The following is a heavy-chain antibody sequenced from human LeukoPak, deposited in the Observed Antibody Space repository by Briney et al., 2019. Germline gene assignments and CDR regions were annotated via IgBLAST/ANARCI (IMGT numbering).Heavy chain of an antibody. Sequence: VTQSLLCTLWVGSLNTYYWRWTRHPPGEGRECLRYIHYSGTTNYTPSLKNRFTISLDTSKNQFSLNMSSVTAADTAVYYCARRGGYSGYATHWGQGTLVTVSS. CDR3: ARRGGYSGYATH. CDR1: VGSLNTYY. CDR2: IHYSGTT. D-gene: IGHD5-12*01. J-gene: IGHJ4*02. V-gene: IGHV4-59*08.